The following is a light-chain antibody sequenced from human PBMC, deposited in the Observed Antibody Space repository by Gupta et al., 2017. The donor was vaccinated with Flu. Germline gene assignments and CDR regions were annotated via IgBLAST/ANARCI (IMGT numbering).Light chain of an antibody. CDR3: QQYGSAPPFT. CDR2: GAA. J-gene: IGKJ3*01. Sequence: EIVLTQSPGTLSLSPWERATLSCRASQSVSSSYLAWYQQNPGQAPRLLIYGAASRATGIPDRFSGSGSGTDFTLTISRLEPEDFAVYYCQQYGSAPPFTFGPGTKVDIK. CDR1: QSVSSSY. V-gene: IGKV3-20*01.